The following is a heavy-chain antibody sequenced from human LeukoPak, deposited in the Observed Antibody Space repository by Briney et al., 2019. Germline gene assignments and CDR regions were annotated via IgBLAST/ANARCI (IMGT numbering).Heavy chain of an antibody. D-gene: IGHD5-12*01. CDR1: GFTFSSYW. CDR3: AREGRVSGYDFDC. J-gene: IGHJ4*02. CDR2: INSDGSSI. V-gene: IGHV3-74*03. Sequence: GGSLRLSCAASGFTFSSYWMHWVRQAPGKVLVWVSRINSDGSSITYADSVKGRFTISRDNAKNTLYLQMNSLRVEETAVYYCAREGRVSGYDFDCWGQGTLVTVYS.